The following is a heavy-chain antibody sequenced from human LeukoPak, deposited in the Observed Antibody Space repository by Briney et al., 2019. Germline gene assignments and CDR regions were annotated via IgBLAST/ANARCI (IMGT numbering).Heavy chain of an antibody. CDR3: ARGGYCSSTSCSDV. D-gene: IGHD2-2*01. V-gene: IGHV3-53*01. Sequence: PGGSLRLSCAASGFTVSSNYMSWVRQAPGKGLEWVSVIYSGGSTYYADSVKGRFTTSRDNSKNTLYLQMNSLRAEDTAVYYCARGGYCSSTSCSDVWGQGTLVTVSS. CDR2: IYSGGST. CDR1: GFTVSSNY. J-gene: IGHJ4*02.